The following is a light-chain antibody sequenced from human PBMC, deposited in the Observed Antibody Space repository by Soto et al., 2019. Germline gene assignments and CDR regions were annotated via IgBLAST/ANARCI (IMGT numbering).Light chain of an antibody. V-gene: IGKV3-20*01. J-gene: IGKJ4*01. CDR2: GAS. CDR3: QQYGSSPLT. Sequence: EIVLTQSPGTLSLSPGERATLSCRASQSVRSNELAWYQQKPGQAPRLLIYGASSRATAIPDRVIGSGSGTDFTLTISRLEPSDFEVYYCQQYGSSPLTFGGGTKVEFK. CDR1: QSVRSNE.